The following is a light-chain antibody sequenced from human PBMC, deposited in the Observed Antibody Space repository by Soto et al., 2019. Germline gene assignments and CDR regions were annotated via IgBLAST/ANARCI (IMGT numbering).Light chain of an antibody. J-gene: IGKJ1*01. V-gene: IGKV1-16*01. CDR2: AAS. CDR1: QSISSY. Sequence: IQLTQSPYSLYAYVVDRGTSAXRASQSISSYLTWYQQKPGKAPKXXIYAASSLQRGVPSRFSGSGSGTEFTLTISSLQPDDFATYYCQQYKSDPLTCGPGTKVDIK. CDR3: QQYKSDPLT.